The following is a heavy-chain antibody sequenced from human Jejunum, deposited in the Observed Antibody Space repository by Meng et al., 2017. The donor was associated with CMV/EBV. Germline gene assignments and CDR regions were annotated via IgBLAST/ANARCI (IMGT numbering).Heavy chain of an antibody. CDR1: GFTCSSYW. CDR3: GDFEAG. D-gene: IGHD3-3*01. J-gene: IGHJ4*02. V-gene: IGHV3-74*01. CDR2: INSDGSFT. Sequence: LKISCAASGFTCSSYWMHWVRQAPGKGLVWVSSINSDGSFTPCADSVKGRFTVSRDNAKSTVYLQMNSLTVEDAAVYYCGDFEAGWGQGTLVTVSS.